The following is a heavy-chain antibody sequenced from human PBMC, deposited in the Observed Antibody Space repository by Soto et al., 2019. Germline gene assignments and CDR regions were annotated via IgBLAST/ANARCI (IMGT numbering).Heavy chain of an antibody. CDR2: ISSSSSYI. J-gene: IGHJ4*02. CDR1: GFTFSSYS. V-gene: IGHV3-21*01. Sequence: GGSLRLSCAASGFTFSSYSMNWVRQAPGKGLEWVSSISSSSSYIYYADSVKGRFTISRDNAKNSLYLQMNSLRAEDTAVYYCARDAYCSGGSCDDYWGQGTLVTVSS. CDR3: ARDAYCSGGSCDDY. D-gene: IGHD2-15*01.